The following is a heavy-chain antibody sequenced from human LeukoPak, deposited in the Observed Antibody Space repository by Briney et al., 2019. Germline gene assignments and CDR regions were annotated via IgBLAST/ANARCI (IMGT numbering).Heavy chain of an antibody. CDR2: ISSSSSYT. Sequence: PGGSQRLSCAASGFTFSDYYMSWIRQAPGKGLEWVSYISSSSSYTNYADSVKGRFTISRDNAKNSLYLQMNSLRAEDTAVHYCATGVAGTRDYWGQGTLVTVSS. CDR1: GFTFSDYY. J-gene: IGHJ4*02. V-gene: IGHV3-11*05. CDR3: ATGVAGTRDY. D-gene: IGHD6-19*01.